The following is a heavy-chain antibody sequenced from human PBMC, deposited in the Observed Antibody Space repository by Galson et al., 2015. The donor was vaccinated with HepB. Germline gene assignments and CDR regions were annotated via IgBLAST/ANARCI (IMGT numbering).Heavy chain of an antibody. V-gene: IGHV1-46*01. Sequence: SCKASGYTFTSYYMHWVRQAPGQGLEWMGIINPSGGSTRYAQKFQGRVTMTRDTSTNTVHMELSSLRSEDTAVYYCARGPEEYNPPSVYWGQGTLVTVSS. CDR1: GYTFTSYY. CDR3: ARGPEEYNPPSVY. D-gene: IGHD1-1*01. CDR2: INPSGGST. J-gene: IGHJ4*02.